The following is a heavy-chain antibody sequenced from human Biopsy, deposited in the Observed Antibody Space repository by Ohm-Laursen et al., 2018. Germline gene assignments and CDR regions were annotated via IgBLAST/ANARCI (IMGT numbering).Heavy chain of an antibody. J-gene: IGHJ6*02. CDR2: ISETSSHI. Sequence: LSLTCAASGYSVSSYDMNWVRQAPGKGLEWISYISETSSHIYDADSVRGRFTVARDIAKNSLYLQLNSLRVEDSAVYYCARDSSRRAREGGMDVWGQGTTVTVSS. D-gene: IGHD6-6*01. CDR3: ARDSSRRAREGGMDV. V-gene: IGHV3-21*01. CDR1: GYSVSSYD.